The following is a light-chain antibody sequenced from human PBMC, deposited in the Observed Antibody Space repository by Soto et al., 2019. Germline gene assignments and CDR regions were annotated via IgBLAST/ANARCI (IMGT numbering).Light chain of an antibody. CDR1: QSVSNSY. CDR2: GVS. CDR3: QLYGSSPWT. J-gene: IGKJ1*01. V-gene: IGKV3-20*01. Sequence: EIVLTQSPGTLSLSPGERATLSCRASQSVSNSYLAWYQQEPGQAPRLLIHGVSIRATGIPDRFSGSGSGTDFTLTISRLEPEDFEVYYCQLYGSSPWTFGQGTKVEIK.